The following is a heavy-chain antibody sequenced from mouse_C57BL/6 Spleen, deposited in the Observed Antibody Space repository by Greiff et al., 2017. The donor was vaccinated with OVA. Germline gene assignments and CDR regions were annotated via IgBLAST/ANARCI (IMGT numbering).Heavy chain of an antibody. J-gene: IGHJ1*03. D-gene: IGHD1-1*01. CDR3: ARNEDGSSSSYFDV. CDR2: IWSGGST. V-gene: IGHV2-2*01. Sequence: VQLVESGPGLVQPSQSLSITCTVSGFSLTSYGVHWVRQSPGKGLEWLGVIWSGGSTDYNAAFISRLSISKDNSKSQVFFKMNSLQADDTAIYYCARNEDGSSSSYFDVWGTGTTVTVSS. CDR1: GFSLTSYG.